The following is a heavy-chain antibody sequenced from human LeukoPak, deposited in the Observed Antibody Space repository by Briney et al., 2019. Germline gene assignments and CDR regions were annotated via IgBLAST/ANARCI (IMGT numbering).Heavy chain of an antibody. J-gene: IGHJ6*03. D-gene: IGHD6-19*01. V-gene: IGHV1-69*13. Sequence: ASVKVSCKASGGTFSSYAISWVRQAPGQGLEWMGGIIPIFGTANYAQKFQGRVAITADESTSTAYMELSSLRSEDTAVYYCAIMGGSGWYYYYYYMDVWGKGTTVTVSS. CDR1: GGTFSSYA. CDR3: AIMGGSGWYYYYYYMDV. CDR2: IIPIFGTA.